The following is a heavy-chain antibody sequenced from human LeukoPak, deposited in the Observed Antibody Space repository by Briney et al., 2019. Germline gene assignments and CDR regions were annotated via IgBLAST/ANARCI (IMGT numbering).Heavy chain of an antibody. V-gene: IGHV4-38-2*01. CDR3: ARHRGSGWYFDAFDI. D-gene: IGHD6-19*01. CDR2: IFHSGTA. CDR1: GYSINSGYY. J-gene: IGHJ3*02. Sequence: PSETLSLTCAVSGYSINSGYYWGWIRQTPGKGLEWIGSIFHSGTACYNPSLRTRVTISVDTSKNQFSLKLSSVTAADTAVYYCARHRGSGWYFDAFDIWGQGTMVTVSS.